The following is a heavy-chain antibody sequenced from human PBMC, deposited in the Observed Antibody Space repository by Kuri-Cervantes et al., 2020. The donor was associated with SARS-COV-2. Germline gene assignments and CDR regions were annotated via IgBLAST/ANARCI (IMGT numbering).Heavy chain of an antibody. CDR1: GFTFSSYW. V-gene: IGHV3-74*01. D-gene: IGHD6-19*01. CDR3: AKDGSSGWEDFDY. CDR2: INSDGSST. J-gene: IGHJ4*02. Sequence: GESLKISCAASGFTFSSYWMHWVRQAPGKGLVWVSRINSDGSSTSYADSVKGRFAISRDNAKNTLYLQMNSLRAEDTAVYYCAKDGSSGWEDFDYWGQGTLVTVSS.